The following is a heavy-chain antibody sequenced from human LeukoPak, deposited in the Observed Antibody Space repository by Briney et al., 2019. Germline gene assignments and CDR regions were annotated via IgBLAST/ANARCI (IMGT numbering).Heavy chain of an antibody. CDR2: ISGSGVTT. V-gene: IGHV3-23*01. D-gene: IGHD4-17*01. CDR3: AKGAATRSTVITYYFDN. Sequence: GRSLRLSCAASGFTFSTYAMSWVRQAPGKGLGWVSGISGSGVTTYYTDSVKGRFTISRDNAKNTLYLQIDTMRAEDTAVYYCAKGAATRSTVITYYFDNWGQGTLVTVSS. J-gene: IGHJ4*02. CDR1: GFTFSTYA.